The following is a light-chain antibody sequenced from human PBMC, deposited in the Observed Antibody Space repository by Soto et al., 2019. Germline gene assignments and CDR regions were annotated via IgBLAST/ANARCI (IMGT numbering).Light chain of an antibody. CDR2: DAS. J-gene: IGKJ1*01. V-gene: IGKV1-5*01. CDR1: QSISSW. Sequence: DIQITHSPSTISASXGAGVTITCRASQSISSWLAWYQQKPGKAPKLLIYDASSLESGVPSRFSGSGSGTEFTLTISSLQPDDFATYYCQQYNSYWTFGQGTKVDIK. CDR3: QQYNSYWT.